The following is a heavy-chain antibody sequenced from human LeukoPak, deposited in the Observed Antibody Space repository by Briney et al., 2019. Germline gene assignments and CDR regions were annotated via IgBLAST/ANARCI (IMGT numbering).Heavy chain of an antibody. Sequence: GGSLRPSCATSGFTVSSYAMSWVRQAPGKGLEWVSTIGGSGGTYYADAVKGRFTISRDNSKNTLYLQMNSLRAEDTAVYYCAKGPDSSGYGYYYGMVVWGQGTTVTVSS. CDR2: IGGSGGT. D-gene: IGHD3-22*01. CDR1: GFTVSSYA. CDR3: AKGPDSSGYGYYYGMVV. V-gene: IGHV3-23*01. J-gene: IGHJ6*02.